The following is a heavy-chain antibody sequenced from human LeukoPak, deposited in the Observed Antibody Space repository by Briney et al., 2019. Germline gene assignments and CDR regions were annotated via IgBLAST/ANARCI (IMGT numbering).Heavy chain of an antibody. D-gene: IGHD2-2*02. J-gene: IGHJ4*02. Sequence: GGSLRLSCVDSGFSVSSNYLSWVRQAPGKGLEWVSVFYSGGHTYYADSVGGRFTVSRDNSKNTLYLQMNSLRAEDTAVYYCARDQLGGYCTSTNCYTSFYYWGRGTLVTVSS. CDR2: FYSGGHT. V-gene: IGHV3-53*01. CDR3: ARDQLGGYCTSTNCYTSFYY. CDR1: GFSVSSNY.